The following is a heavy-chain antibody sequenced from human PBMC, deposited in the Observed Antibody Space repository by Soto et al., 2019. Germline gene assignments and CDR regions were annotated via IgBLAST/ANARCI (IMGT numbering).Heavy chain of an antibody. CDR3: ARDLLGAGARLYRAFDI. D-gene: IGHD1-26*01. CDR2: IYYSGGT. J-gene: IGHJ3*02. V-gene: IGHV4-61*01. Sequence: QVQLQESGPGLVKPSETLSLTCTVSGGSVSSGTYYWSWIRQPPGKGLEWIGYIYYSGGTDYNPSLKSRVTISVTTSKNQFSLKLSSVTAADTAVYYCARDLLGAGARLYRAFDIWGQGTMVTVSS. CDR1: GGSVSSGTYY.